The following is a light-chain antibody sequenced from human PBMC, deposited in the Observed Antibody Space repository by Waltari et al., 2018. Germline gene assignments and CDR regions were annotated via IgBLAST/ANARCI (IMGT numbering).Light chain of an antibody. CDR2: AAS. V-gene: IGKV3-15*01. Sequence: IVMTQSPVTLSLSPGDRATLSCRASRSISGYVAWYQRKPGQAPRLLIYAASTRATGIPARFSGSGSGTEFTLTITSLQSEDVAVYYCQQYANCPKTFGQGTKVEMK. CDR1: RSISGY. J-gene: IGKJ1*01. CDR3: QQYANCPKT.